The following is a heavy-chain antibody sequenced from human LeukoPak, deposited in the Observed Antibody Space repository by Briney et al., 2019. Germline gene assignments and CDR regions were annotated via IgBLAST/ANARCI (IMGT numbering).Heavy chain of an antibody. D-gene: IGHD3-3*01. J-gene: IGHJ4*02. V-gene: IGHV1-46*01. Sequence: EASVKVSCKASGYTFTSYYMHWLRQAPGQGLEWMGIINPSGGSTSYAQKFQGRVTMTRDTSTSTVYMELSSLRSEDTAVYYCPRDGGYDFWSGYHRPDYWGQGTLVTVSS. CDR1: GYTFTSYY. CDR2: INPSGGST. CDR3: PRDGGYDFWSGYHRPDY.